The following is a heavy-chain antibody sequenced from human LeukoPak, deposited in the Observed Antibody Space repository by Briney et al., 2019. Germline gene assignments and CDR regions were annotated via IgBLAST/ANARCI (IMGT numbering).Heavy chain of an antibody. J-gene: IGHJ6*03. CDR1: GYTFTSYD. Sequence: ASVKVSCKASGYTFTSYDINWVRQATGRGLEWMGRMNPNSGNTGYAQKFQGRVTITRNTSISTAYMELSSLRSEDTAVYYCARESITFGGARPYYYMDVWGKGTTVTVSS. CDR3: ARESITFGGARPYYYMDV. V-gene: IGHV1-8*03. D-gene: IGHD3-16*01. CDR2: MNPNSGNT.